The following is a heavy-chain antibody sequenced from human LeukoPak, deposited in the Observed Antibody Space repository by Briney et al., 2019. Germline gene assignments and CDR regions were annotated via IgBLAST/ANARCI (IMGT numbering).Heavy chain of an antibody. J-gene: IGHJ4*02. CDR3: AKDRQWLPYYFDY. Sequence: PGESLRLSCAASGFTFSSYAMHWVRQAPGKGLEWVAVISYDGSNKYYADSVKGRFTISRDNSKNTLYLQMNSLRAEDTAVYYCAKDRQWLPYYFDYWGQRTLVTVSS. D-gene: IGHD6-19*01. V-gene: IGHV3-30*04. CDR1: GFTFSSYA. CDR2: ISYDGSNK.